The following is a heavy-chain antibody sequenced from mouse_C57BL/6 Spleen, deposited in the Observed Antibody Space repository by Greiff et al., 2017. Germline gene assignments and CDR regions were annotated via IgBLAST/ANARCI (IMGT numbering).Heavy chain of an antibody. CDR1: GYTFTSYW. V-gene: IGHV1-55*01. J-gene: IGHJ4*01. CDR3: ARRDYYGSMCAMDY. D-gene: IGHD1-1*01. Sequence: QVQLQQSGAELVKPGASVKMSCKASGYTFTSYWITWVKQRPGPGLEWIGDIYPGSGSNNYNEKFKSKATLTVDTSSSTAYMQLSSLTSEDSAVYYCARRDYYGSMCAMDYWGQGTSVTVSS. CDR2: IYPGSGSN.